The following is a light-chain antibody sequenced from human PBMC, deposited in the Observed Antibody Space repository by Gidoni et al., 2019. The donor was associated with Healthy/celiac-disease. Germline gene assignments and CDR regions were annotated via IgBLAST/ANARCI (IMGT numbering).Light chain of an antibody. CDR3: NSRDSSGNRVV. CDR2: GKN. Sequence: SSELIQHPAVSVVLGQTVRIPCHGDHLRSYSARWYRQKPGQASVLVIYGKNNRPSGHPDRCSGSSSGSTAALTITGARAGDEADYYCNSRDSSGNRVVFGGGTKLTVL. J-gene: IGLJ2*01. CDR1: HLRSYS. V-gene: IGLV3-19*01.